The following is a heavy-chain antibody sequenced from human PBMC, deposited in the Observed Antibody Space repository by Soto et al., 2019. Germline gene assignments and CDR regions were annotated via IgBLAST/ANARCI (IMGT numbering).Heavy chain of an antibody. J-gene: IGHJ6*04. CDR1: GGSISSYY. V-gene: IGHV4-59*01. Sequence: SETLSLTCTVSGGSISSYYWSWIRQPPGKGLEWIGYIYYSGSTNYNPSLKSRVTISVDTSKNPFSLKLSSVTAADTAVYYCARDITYYDFWSGSLPPSHGMDVWGKGTTVTVSS. CDR3: ARDITYYDFWSGSLPPSHGMDV. CDR2: IYYSGST. D-gene: IGHD3-3*01.